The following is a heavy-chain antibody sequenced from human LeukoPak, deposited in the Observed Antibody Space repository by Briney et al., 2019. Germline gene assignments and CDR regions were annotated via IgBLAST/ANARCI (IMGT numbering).Heavy chain of an antibody. CDR3: ASGRVYSSSWYYFDY. CDR2: ISSSGSTI. V-gene: IGHV3-11*01. CDR1: GFTFSDYY. Sequence: GGSLRLSCAASGFTFSDYYMSWIRQAPGKGLEWVSYISSSGSTIYYADSVKGRFTISRDNAKNSLYLQMNSLRAEDTAVYYCASGRVYSSSWYYFDYWGQGTLVTVSS. J-gene: IGHJ4*02. D-gene: IGHD6-13*01.